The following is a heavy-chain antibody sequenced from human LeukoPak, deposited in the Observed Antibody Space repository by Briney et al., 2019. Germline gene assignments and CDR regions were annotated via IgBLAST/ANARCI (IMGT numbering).Heavy chain of an antibody. Sequence: ASVKVSCKASGYTFTSYAMHWVRQAPGQRLEWMGWINAGNGNTKYSQKFQGRVTITRDTSASTAYMELRSLRSDDTAVYYCARGAVAGTGFDYWGQGTLVTVSS. V-gene: IGHV1-3*01. CDR2: INAGNGNT. CDR3: ARGAVAGTGFDY. D-gene: IGHD6-19*01. CDR1: GYTFTSYA. J-gene: IGHJ4*02.